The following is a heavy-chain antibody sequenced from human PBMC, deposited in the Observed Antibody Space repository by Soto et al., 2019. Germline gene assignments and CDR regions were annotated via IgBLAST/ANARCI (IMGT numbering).Heavy chain of an antibody. V-gene: IGHV1-46*01. CDR2: INPSGGST. J-gene: IGHJ5*02. CDR1: GYTFTSYY. CDR3: ARDRHVLWSGYYGPHGRNNWFDP. Sequence: QVQLVQSGAEVKKPGASVKVSCKASGYTFTSYYMHWVRQAPGQGLEWMGIINPSGGSTSYAQKFQGRVTMTRDKSTSTVYMELSSLRSEDTAVYYCARDRHVLWSGYYGPHGRNNWFDPWGQGTLVTVSS. D-gene: IGHD3-3*01.